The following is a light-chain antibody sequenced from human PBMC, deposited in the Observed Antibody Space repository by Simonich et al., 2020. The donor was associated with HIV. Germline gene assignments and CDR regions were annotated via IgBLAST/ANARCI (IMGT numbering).Light chain of an antibody. CDR1: QSINSY. J-gene: IGKJ1*01. Sequence: AIRMTQSPSSLSASTGDRVTITCRASQSINSYLAWYQQKPGKDPKLLIYAASTLQSGVPSRFSGSGSGTDFTLTISCLQSEDFATYCCQQYYTYPLTFGQGTKVEIK. CDR2: AAS. CDR3: QQYYTYPLT. V-gene: IGKV1-8*01.